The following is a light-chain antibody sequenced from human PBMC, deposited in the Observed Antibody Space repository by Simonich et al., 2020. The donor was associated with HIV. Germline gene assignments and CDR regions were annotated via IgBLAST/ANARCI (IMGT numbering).Light chain of an antibody. CDR1: QSLLHSNGYNY. CDR3: IQALQTPPT. J-gene: IGKJ5*01. V-gene: IGKV2-28*01. CDR2: LGS. Sequence: DIVMTQSPLSLPVTPGEPASISCRSSQSLLHSNGYNYLDWYLQKPGQSPQLLIYLGSNRASGVPYRFSGSGSGTDFTLKISRVEAEDVGVYYCIQALQTPPTFGQGTRLEIK.